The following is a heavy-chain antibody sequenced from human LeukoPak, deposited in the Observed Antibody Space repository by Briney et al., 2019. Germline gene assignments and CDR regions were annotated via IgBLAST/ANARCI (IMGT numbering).Heavy chain of an antibody. CDR2: FNWNGGST. J-gene: IGHJ5*02. CDR3: ARDLGYCSSTSCYSWFDP. D-gene: IGHD2-2*02. Sequence: AGGSLRLSCAASGFTFDDYGMSWVRQAPGKGLEWVSGFNWNGGSTGYADSVKGRFTISRDNAKNSLYLQMNSLRAEDTALYHCARDLGYCSSTSCYSWFDPWGQGTLVTVSS. V-gene: IGHV3-20*01. CDR1: GFTFDDYG.